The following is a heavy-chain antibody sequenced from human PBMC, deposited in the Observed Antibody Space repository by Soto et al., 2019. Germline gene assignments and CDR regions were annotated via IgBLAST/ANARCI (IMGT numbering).Heavy chain of an antibody. V-gene: IGHV1-69*13. CDR2: IIPIFGTA. J-gene: IGHJ5*02. Sequence: SVKVSCKASGGTFSSYAISWVRQAPGQGLEWMGGIIPIFGTANYAQKFQGRVTITADESTSTAYMELSSLRSEDTAVYYCACGGQLPGEWFDPWGQGTLVTVSS. CDR3: ACGGQLPGEWFDP. CDR1: GGTFSSYA. D-gene: IGHD2-21*01.